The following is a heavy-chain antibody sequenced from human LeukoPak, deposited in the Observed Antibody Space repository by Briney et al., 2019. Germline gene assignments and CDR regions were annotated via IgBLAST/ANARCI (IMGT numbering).Heavy chain of an antibody. CDR3: AKILLYYDILTGYSLDY. V-gene: IGHV3-30*18. CDR2: ISYDGSNK. CDR1: GFTFSSYG. Sequence: GRSLRLSCAASGFTFSSYGMHWVRQAPGKGLEWVAVISYDGSNKYYADSVKGRFTISRDNSKNTLYLQMNSLRAEDTAVYYCAKILLYYDILTGYSLDYWGQGTLVTVSS. J-gene: IGHJ4*02. D-gene: IGHD3-9*01.